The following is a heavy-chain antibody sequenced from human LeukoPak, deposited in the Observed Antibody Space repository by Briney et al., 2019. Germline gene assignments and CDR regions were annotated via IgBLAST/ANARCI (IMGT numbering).Heavy chain of an antibody. CDR3: ARDSVTDYYYYGMDV. V-gene: IGHV1-2*02. CDR1: GYTFTGYH. Sequence: GASVKVSCKASGYTFTGYHMHWVRQAPGQGLEWMGWINPNSGGTNYAQKFQGRVTMTRDTSISTAYMELSRLRSDDTAVYYCARDSVTDYYYYGMDVWGQGTTVTVSS. CDR2: INPNSGGT. J-gene: IGHJ6*02. D-gene: IGHD3-16*02.